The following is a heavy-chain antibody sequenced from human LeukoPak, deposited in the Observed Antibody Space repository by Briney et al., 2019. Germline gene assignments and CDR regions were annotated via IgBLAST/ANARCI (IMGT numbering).Heavy chain of an antibody. Sequence: SETLSLTCTVSGGSISTSYYWGWIRQPPGKGLEWIGSIYYSGSTYYNPSLKSRVTISVDKSKNQFSQKLNSVTAADTAVYYCARVPARRVVTTPTYFDFWGQGTLVTVSS. V-gene: IGHV4-39*07. J-gene: IGHJ4*02. D-gene: IGHD2-21*02. CDR3: ARVPARRVVTTPTYFDF. CDR1: GGSISTSYY. CDR2: IYYSGST.